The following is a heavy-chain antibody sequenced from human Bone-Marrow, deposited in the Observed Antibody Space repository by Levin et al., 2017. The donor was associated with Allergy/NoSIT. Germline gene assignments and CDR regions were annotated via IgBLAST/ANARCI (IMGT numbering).Heavy chain of an antibody. V-gene: IGHV3-23*01. CDR1: GFTFSSFA. Sequence: GGSLRLSCAASGFTFSSFAMSWVRQAPGKGLEWVSAISAGGGSAYYADSVKGRFTVSRDNSKNTLYLQMNSLRAEDTAVYYCAKEGPYSSGWLFDCWGQGTLVTVSS. CDR3: AKEGPYSSGWLFDC. CDR2: ISAGGGSA. J-gene: IGHJ4*02. D-gene: IGHD6-19*01.